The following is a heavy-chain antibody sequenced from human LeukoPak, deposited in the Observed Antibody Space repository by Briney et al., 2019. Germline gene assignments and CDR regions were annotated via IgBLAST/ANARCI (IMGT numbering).Heavy chain of an antibody. D-gene: IGHD2-2*01. V-gene: IGHV1-2*02. J-gene: IGHJ3*02. CDR3: ARPQWDIVVVPAAYGAFDI. CDR2: IHLKGGGT. Sequence: GASVKVSCTASGHIFTVDSIHWVRQAPGQGLEWMGWIHLKGGGTYRAQKFQDRVTMTRDTSISTAYMELSRLRSDDTAVYYCARPQWDIVVVPAAYGAFDIWGQGTMVTVSS. CDR1: GHIFTVDS.